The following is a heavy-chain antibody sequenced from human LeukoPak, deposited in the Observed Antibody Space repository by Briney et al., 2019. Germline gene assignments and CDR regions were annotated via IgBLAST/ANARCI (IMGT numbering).Heavy chain of an antibody. CDR3: ARGHSSGWYKGVDY. J-gene: IGHJ4*02. V-gene: IGHV1-8*01. D-gene: IGHD6-19*01. CDR1: GYTFTSYD. CDR2: MNPNSGNT. Sequence: GASVKVSCKASGYTFTSYDINWVRQATGQGLEWMGWMNPNSGNTGYAQKFQGRVTMTRNTSISTAYMELSSLRSEDTAVYYCARGHSSGWYKGVDYLGQGTLVTVSS.